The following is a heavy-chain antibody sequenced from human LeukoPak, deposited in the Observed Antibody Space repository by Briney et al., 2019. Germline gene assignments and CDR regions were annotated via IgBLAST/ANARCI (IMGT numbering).Heavy chain of an antibody. CDR3: VRGGTYCDSTCKGADY. CDR2: IDSSTTRI. Sequence: GGSLRLSCAASGFTFRSFSMNWVRQAPGKGLEWVSAIDSSTTRIYYANSVRGRFTISGDNAKNSLDLQMNSLRAEDTAVYYCVRGGTYCDSTCKGADYWGQGTLVAVSS. CDR1: GFTFRSFS. J-gene: IGHJ4*02. V-gene: IGHV3-21*01. D-gene: IGHD2/OR15-2a*01.